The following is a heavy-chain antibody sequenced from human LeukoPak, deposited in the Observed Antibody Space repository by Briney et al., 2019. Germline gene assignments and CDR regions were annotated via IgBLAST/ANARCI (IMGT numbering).Heavy chain of an antibody. V-gene: IGHV4-59*01. D-gene: IGHD5-24*01. Sequence: SETLSLTCTVSGGSISSYYWSWIRQPPGKGLEWIGYIYYSGSTNYNPSLKSRVTISVDTSKNQFSLKLSSVTAADTAVYYCAREIRDGYNSAYFDYWGREPWSPSPQ. J-gene: IGHJ4*02. CDR2: IYYSGST. CDR3: AREIRDGYNSAYFDY. CDR1: GGSISSYY.